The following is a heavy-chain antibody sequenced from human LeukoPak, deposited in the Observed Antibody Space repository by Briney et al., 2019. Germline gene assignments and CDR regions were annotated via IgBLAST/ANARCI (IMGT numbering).Heavy chain of an antibody. V-gene: IGHV4-59*08. D-gene: IGHD3-16*02. CDR1: GGSISSYY. CDR2: IYYSGST. Sequence: PSETLSLTCTVSGGSISSYYWSWIRQPPGKGLEWIGYIYYSGSTNYNPSLKSRVTISVDTSKKQFSLKLSSVTAADTAVYYCARLVTGPDYYYGMDVWGQGTTVTVSS. CDR3: ARLVTGPDYYYGMDV. J-gene: IGHJ6*02.